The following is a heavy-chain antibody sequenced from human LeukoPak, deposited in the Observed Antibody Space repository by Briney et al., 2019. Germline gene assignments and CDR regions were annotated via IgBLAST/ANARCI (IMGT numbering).Heavy chain of an antibody. D-gene: IGHD3-22*01. J-gene: IGHJ4*02. CDR1: GYSISSGYY. Sequence: SETLSHTCAVSGYSISSGYYWGWIRQPPGKGLVWIGSIYHSGSTYYNPSLKSRVTISEDTSKNQFSLKLSSVTAADTAVYYCARRTPFYYDSSGYYYFDYWGQGTLVTVSS. CDR2: IYHSGST. V-gene: IGHV4-38-2*01. CDR3: ARRTPFYYDSSGYYYFDY.